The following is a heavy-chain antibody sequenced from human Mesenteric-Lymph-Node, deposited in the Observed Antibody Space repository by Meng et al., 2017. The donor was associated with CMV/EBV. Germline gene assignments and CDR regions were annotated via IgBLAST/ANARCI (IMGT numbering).Heavy chain of an antibody. V-gene: IGHV1-2*02. J-gene: IGHJ3*02. Sequence: ASVKVSCKASGYTFTGYYMHWVRQAPGQGLEWMGWINPNSGGTNYAQKFQGRVTMTRDTSISTAYMELSRLRSEDTAVYYCAKYSYGLGDAFDIWGQGTMVTVSS. D-gene: IGHD5-18*01. CDR2: INPNSGGT. CDR3: AKYSYGLGDAFDI. CDR1: GYTFTGYY.